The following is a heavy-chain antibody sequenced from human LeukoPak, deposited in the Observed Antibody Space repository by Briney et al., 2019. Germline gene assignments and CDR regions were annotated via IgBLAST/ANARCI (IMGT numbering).Heavy chain of an antibody. CDR3: AYRNNFEY. Sequence: PGGSLRLSCAASGFSFSGHWMNWVRQPPGKGLEWVANIKADGSEKYYVDSVKGRFTISRDDAKRTVDLQMDNLRAEDTAICYCAYRNNFEYWGQGALATVSS. CDR2: IKADGSEK. D-gene: IGHD1-26*01. CDR1: GFSFSGHW. J-gene: IGHJ4*02. V-gene: IGHV3-7*05.